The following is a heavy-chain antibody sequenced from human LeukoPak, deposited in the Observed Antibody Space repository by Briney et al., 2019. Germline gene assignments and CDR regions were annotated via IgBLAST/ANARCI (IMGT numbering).Heavy chain of an antibody. D-gene: IGHD5-12*01. Sequence: SETLSLTCTVSGGSIRSRNYYWDCIRQPPGQGLEWIGNFYDSGSTYYNPSLKSRVTISGDTPKNQFSLKLTAVTAADTAVYYCARHTRPGCSGYENAFDIWGQGTMVTVSS. J-gene: IGHJ3*02. CDR2: FYDSGST. CDR3: ARHTRPGCSGYENAFDI. CDR1: GGSIRSRNYY. V-gene: IGHV4-39*01.